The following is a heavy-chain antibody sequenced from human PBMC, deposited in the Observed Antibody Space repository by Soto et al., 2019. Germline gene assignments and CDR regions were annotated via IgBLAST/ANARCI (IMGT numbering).Heavy chain of an antibody. CDR2: ISNDASTK. D-gene: IGHD6-19*01. J-gene: IGHJ4*02. V-gene: IGHV3-30*18. CDR1: GFTFSGYG. Sequence: QVQLVESGGGVVQPGRSLRLSCAASGFTFSGYGMHWVRQAPGKGLDWVAAISNDASTKHYADFVKGRFTISRDNSKNTLDLQMNSLRAEDTAVYYCAKDRVSEHSSGWPQGHWGQGTLVTVSS. CDR3: AKDRVSEHSSGWPQGH.